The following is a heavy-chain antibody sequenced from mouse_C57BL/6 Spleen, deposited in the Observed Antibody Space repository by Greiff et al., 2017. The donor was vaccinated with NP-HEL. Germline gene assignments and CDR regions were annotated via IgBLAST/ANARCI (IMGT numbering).Heavy chain of an antibody. V-gene: IGHV1-82*01. J-gene: IGHJ2*01. D-gene: IGHD4-1*01. CDR1: GYAFSSSW. CDR2: IYPGDGDT. CDR3: ARLTGPYYFDY. Sequence: QVQLQQSGPELVKPGASVKISCKASGYAFSSSWMNWVKQRPGKGLEWIGRIYPGDGDTNYNGKFKGKATLTADKSSSTAYMQLSSLTSEDYAVYFCARLTGPYYFDYWGQGTTLTVSS.